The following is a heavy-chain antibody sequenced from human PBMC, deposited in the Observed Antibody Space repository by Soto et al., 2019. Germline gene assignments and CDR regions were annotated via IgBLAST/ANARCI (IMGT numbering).Heavy chain of an antibody. Sequence: GGSLRLSCAASGFTFSSYGMHWVRQAPGKGLEWVAVISYDGSNKYYADSVKGRFTISRDNSKNTLYLQMNSLRAEDTAVYYCAKDSYDFWSGYYRFYYYYYGMDVWGQGTTVTVSS. CDR1: GFTFSSYG. V-gene: IGHV3-30*18. CDR3: AKDSYDFWSGYYRFYYYYYGMDV. J-gene: IGHJ6*02. D-gene: IGHD3-3*01. CDR2: ISYDGSNK.